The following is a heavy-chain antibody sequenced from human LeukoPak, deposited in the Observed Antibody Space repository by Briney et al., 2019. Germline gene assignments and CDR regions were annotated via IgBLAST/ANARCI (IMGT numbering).Heavy chain of an antibody. Sequence: SETLSLTCTVSGGSISSSSYYWGWIRQPPGKGLEWIGSIYYSGSTYYNPSLKSRVTISVDTSKNQFSLKLSSVTAADTAVYYCASLSRHYDFWSAYSNDAFDIWGQGTMVTVSS. CDR1: GGSISSSSYY. D-gene: IGHD3-3*01. CDR3: ASLSRHYDFWSAYSNDAFDI. V-gene: IGHV4-39*01. J-gene: IGHJ3*02. CDR2: IYYSGST.